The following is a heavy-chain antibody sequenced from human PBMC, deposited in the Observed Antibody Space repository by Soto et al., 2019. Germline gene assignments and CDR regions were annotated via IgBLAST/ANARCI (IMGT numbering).Heavy chain of an antibody. CDR2: INGDGTAT. CDR1: GLTLRSSA. D-gene: IGHD3-3*01. CDR3: AKITRS. V-gene: IGHV3-23*01. Sequence: EVQLLESGGGLVHPGGSLRLSCAASGLTLRSSAMHWVRQAPGKGLEWISSINGDGTATYYGNAGKGRFTISKDIAKNTLYLHSYRLRDEDMVLSFCAKITRSWGKGNLVPVSS. J-gene: IGHJ5*02.